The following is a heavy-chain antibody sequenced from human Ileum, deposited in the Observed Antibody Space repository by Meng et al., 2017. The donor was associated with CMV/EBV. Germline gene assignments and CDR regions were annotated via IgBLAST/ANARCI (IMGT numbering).Heavy chain of an antibody. CDR1: GFTVSSNY. CDR3: ARDRFGGSGSYYKRGYYYGMDV. J-gene: IGHJ6*02. V-gene: IGHV3-53*01. Sequence: GESLKISCAASGFTVSSNYMSWVRQAPGKGLEWVSVIYSGGSTYYADFVKGRFTISRDNSKNTLYLQMNSLRAEDTAVYYCARDRFGGSGSYYKRGYYYGMDVWGQGTTVTVSS. CDR2: IYSGGST. D-gene: IGHD3-10*01.